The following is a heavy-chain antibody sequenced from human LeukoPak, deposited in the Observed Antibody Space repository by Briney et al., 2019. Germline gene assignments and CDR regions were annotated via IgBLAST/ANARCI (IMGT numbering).Heavy chain of an antibody. CDR1: GYTFTSYY. CDR3: ARVRDRKSWLRLYDAFDI. V-gene: IGHV1-2*02. Sequence: GASVKVSCKASGYTFTSYYMHWVRQTPGQGLEWMGWISAYNGNTNYAQNLQGRVTMTRDTSISTAYMELSRLRSDDTAVYYCARVRDRKSWLRLYDAFDIWGQGTMVTVSS. CDR2: ISAYNGNT. D-gene: IGHD5-24*01. J-gene: IGHJ3*02.